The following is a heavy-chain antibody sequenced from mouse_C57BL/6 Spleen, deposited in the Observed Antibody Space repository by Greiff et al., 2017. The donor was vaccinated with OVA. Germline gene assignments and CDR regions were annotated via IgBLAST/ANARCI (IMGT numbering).Heavy chain of an antibody. D-gene: IGHD2-3*01. CDR1: GYTFTDYY. CDR2: INPNNGGT. CDR3: ARGGDGYYEAY. Sequence: EVQLQQSGPELVKPGASVKISCKASGYTFTDYYMNWVKQSHGKSLEWIGDINPNNGGTSYNQKFKGKATLTVDKSSSTAYMELRSLTSEDSAVYYCARGGDGYYEAYWGQGTLVTVSA. J-gene: IGHJ3*01. V-gene: IGHV1-26*01.